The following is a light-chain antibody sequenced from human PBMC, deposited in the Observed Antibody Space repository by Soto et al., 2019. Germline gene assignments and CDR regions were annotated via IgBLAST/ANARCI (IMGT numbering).Light chain of an antibody. V-gene: IGKV1-39*01. CDR2: GAA. CDR1: QNIRNY. Sequence: DIQMTQSPSSLSASVGDRVAITCRASQNIRNYLNWYQQKPGKAPRVLIYGAASLQSGVPSRISGSGSGTNFSLTINSLQPEDYATYYCQQSYNIQALTFGGGTKVEIK. J-gene: IGKJ4*01. CDR3: QQSYNIQALT.